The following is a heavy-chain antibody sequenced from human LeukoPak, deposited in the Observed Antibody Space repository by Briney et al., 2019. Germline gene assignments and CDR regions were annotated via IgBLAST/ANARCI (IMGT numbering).Heavy chain of an antibody. CDR2: ILPLVGTA. V-gene: IGHV1-69*04. D-gene: IGHD2-15*01. J-gene: IGHJ4*03. Sequence: ASVKVSCKASGDTLNKYAISCLPEAPGQGLECMGRILPLVGTATYAQNFQGRVTITADRPTSTANIELSSLTFDDTAVDYCARVACSDGRCYFDSWGQGSLITVSP. CDR3: ARVACSDGRCYFDS. CDR1: GDTLNKYA.